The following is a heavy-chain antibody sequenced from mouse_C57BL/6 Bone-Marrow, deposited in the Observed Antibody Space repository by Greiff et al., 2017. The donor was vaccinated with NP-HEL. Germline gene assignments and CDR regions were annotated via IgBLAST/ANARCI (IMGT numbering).Heavy chain of an antibody. Sequence: QVQLQQPGAELVMPGASVKLSCKASGYTFTSYWMHWVKQRPGQGLEWIGEIDPSDSYTNYNQKFKGKSTLTVDKSSSTAYMQLSSLTSEDSAVYYCARDYYSNYGWYFDVWGTGTTVTVSS. CDR3: ARDYYSNYGWYFDV. V-gene: IGHV1-69*01. CDR1: GYTFTSYW. CDR2: IDPSDSYT. J-gene: IGHJ1*03. D-gene: IGHD2-5*01.